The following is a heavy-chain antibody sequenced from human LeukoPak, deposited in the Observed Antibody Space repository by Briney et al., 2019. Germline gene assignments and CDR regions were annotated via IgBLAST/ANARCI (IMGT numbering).Heavy chain of an antibody. CDR2: INAGNGNT. CDR3: ARDIGSGWGNYFDY. V-gene: IGHV1-3*01. J-gene: IGHJ4*02. Sequence: ASVKVSCKASGYTFTSYAMHLVRQAPGQRLEWMGWINAGNGNTKYSQKFQGRVTITRDTSASTAYMELSSLRSEDTAVYYCARDIGSGWGNYFDYWGQGTLVTVSS. D-gene: IGHD6-19*01. CDR1: GYTFTSYA.